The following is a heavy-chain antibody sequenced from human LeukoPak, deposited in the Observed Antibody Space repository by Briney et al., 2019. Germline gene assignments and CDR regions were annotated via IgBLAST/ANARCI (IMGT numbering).Heavy chain of an antibody. CDR2: INTDGSST. D-gene: IGHD4-17*01. CDR3: AREFNYGDYVRNFDY. J-gene: IGHJ4*02. CDR1: GFIFSSHW. V-gene: IGHV3-74*01. Sequence: GGSLRLSCAASGFIFSSHWMSWVRQAPGKGLVWVSRINTDGSSTSYADSVKGRFTISRDNAKNTLYLQMNSLRAEDTAVYYCAREFNYGDYVRNFDYWGQGTLVTVSS.